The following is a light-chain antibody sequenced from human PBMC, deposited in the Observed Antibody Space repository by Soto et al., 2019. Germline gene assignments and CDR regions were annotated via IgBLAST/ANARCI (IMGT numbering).Light chain of an antibody. J-gene: IGLJ2*01. V-gene: IGLV2-8*01. Sequence: QSALTQPPSASGSPGQSVTISCTGTSSDIGGYDYVSWYQQHPGKAPKPLIYVVTKRPSGVPDRFSGSKFGNTASLTVSGLQAEDEADYYCSSYAGSNSHVIFGGGTQLTVL. CDR3: SSYAGSNSHVI. CDR1: SSDIGGYDY. CDR2: VVT.